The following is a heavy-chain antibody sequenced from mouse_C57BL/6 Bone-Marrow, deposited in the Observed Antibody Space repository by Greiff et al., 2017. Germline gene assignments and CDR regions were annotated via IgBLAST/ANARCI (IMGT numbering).Heavy chain of an antibody. CDR3: ARPEIYYGSSYGYYYAMDY. CDR2: ISRGGSYT. D-gene: IGHD1-1*01. CDR1: GFTFSSYG. Sequence: EVKLMESGGDLVKPGGSLKLSCAASGFTFSSYGMSWVRQTPDKRLEWVATISRGGSYTYYPDSVKGRFTISRDNAKNTLYLQMSSLKSEDTAMYYCARPEIYYGSSYGYYYAMDYWGQGTSVTVSS. J-gene: IGHJ4*01. V-gene: IGHV5-6*01.